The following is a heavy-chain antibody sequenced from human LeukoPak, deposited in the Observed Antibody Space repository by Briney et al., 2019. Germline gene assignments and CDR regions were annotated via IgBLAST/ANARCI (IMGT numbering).Heavy chain of an antibody. Sequence: GGSLRLSCAASGFTVSSNYMSWVRQAPGKGLEWVSVIYSGGSTYYADSVKGRFTISRDNSKNTLYLQMNSLRAEDTAVYYCARDNRVGAIRGAFDIWGQGTMVTVSS. CDR3: ARDNRVGAIRGAFDI. CDR2: IYSGGST. V-gene: IGHV3-66*01. D-gene: IGHD1-26*01. J-gene: IGHJ3*02. CDR1: GFTVSSNY.